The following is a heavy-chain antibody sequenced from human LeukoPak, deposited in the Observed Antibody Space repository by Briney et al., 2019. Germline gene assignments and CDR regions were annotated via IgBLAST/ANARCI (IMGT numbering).Heavy chain of an antibody. CDR3: ARDGQAFNRNWDYLEC. CDR1: GYIFDTFA. D-gene: IGHD7-27*01. CDR2: IGNTET. J-gene: IGHJ4*02. V-gene: IGHV3-23*01. Sequence: GESLRLSCLASGYIFDTFAMNWVRQAPGKGLEWVAGIGNTETYYADSVKGRFTISRDNSKNTIYLHMRNLRAEGTALYYCARDGQAFNRNWDYLECWGQGTPVTVSS.